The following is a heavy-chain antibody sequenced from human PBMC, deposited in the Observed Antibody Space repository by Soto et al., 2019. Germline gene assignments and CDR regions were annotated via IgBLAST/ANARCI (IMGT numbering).Heavy chain of an antibody. D-gene: IGHD5-18*01. J-gene: IGHJ4*02. CDR3: ARHRYSYGVYYFDY. CDR2: IYYSGST. Sequence: SETLSLTCIVSGGSISNYYWSWIRQPPGKGLGWIGYIYYSGSTNYNPSLTSRVTISVDTSKNQFSLKLSSVTAADTAVYYCARHRYSYGVYYFDYRGQGTLVTVSS. CDR1: GGSISNYY. V-gene: IGHV4-59*08.